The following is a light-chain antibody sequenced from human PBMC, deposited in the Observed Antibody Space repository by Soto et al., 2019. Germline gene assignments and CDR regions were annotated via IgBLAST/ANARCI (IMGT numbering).Light chain of an antibody. V-gene: IGLV1-51*02. J-gene: IGLJ1*01. CDR3: ATWDSSLSAGL. CDR1: SSNTGNNY. CDR2: END. Sequence: QSVLTQPPSVSAAPGQKVTISCSGSSSNTGNNYVSWYQQLPGTAPKLLIYENDKRPSGIPDRFSGSKSGTSATLGITGLQTGDEADYYCATWDSSLSAGLFGTG.